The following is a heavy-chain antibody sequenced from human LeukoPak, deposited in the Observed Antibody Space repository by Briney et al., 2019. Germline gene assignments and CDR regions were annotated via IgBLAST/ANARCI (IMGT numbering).Heavy chain of an antibody. CDR3: DSSGYFDY. J-gene: IGHJ4*02. CDR2: IRSKPYGGTT. V-gene: IGHV3-49*04. CDR1: GFTFGDYG. Sequence: PGRSLRLSSTASGFTFGDYGFSWVRQAPGKGLEWVAFIRSKPYGGTTEYAASVKGRFTISRDDSKSIVYLQMNSLKTEDTAIYYCDSSGYFDYWGQGTLVTVSS. D-gene: IGHD2-15*01.